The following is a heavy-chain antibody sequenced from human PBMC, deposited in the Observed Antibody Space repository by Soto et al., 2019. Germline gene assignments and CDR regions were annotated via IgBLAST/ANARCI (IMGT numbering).Heavy chain of an antibody. J-gene: IGHJ6*02. CDR3: AREDIYRMGQGASYYYYGMDV. CDR2: INPNSGGT. CDR1: GYTFTSYG. Sequence: ATVNVSCKASGYTFTSYGISWVRQAPGQGLEWMGWINPNSGGTNYAQKFQGRVTMNRDTPISTAYMELSRLRSDDTAVYYCAREDIYRMGQGASYYYYGMDVWGQGTTVTVSS. V-gene: IGHV1-2*02. D-gene: IGHD2-21*01.